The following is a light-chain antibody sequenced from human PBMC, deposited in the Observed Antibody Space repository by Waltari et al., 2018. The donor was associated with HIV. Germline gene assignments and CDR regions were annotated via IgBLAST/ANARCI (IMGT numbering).Light chain of an antibody. CDR3: QQYYSTIFT. J-gene: IGKJ3*01. CDR2: WAS. Sequence: DIVMTQSPDSLAVSLGERATINCKSSQSVLYSSNNKNYLAWYQQKPGQPPKLLIYWASTRESGVPDRFSGSGSGTDFTLTISSLQAEDVAVYYCQQYYSTIFTFGPGTKVDIK. V-gene: IGKV4-1*01. CDR1: QSVLYSSNNKNY.